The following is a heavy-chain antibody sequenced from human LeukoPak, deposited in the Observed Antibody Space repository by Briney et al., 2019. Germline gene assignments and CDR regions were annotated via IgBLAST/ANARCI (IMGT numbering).Heavy chain of an antibody. CDR2: ISSSSSTI. D-gene: IGHD2-15*01. Sequence: GGSLRLSCAASGFIFSSYSMNWVRQAPGKGLEWVSYISSSSSTIYYADSVKGRFTISRDNAKNSLYLQMNSLRAEDTAVYYCARHYCSGGSCYSFYYYYYMDVWGKGTTVTVSS. CDR3: ARHYCSGGSCYSFYYYYYMDV. V-gene: IGHV3-48*04. J-gene: IGHJ6*03. CDR1: GFIFSSYS.